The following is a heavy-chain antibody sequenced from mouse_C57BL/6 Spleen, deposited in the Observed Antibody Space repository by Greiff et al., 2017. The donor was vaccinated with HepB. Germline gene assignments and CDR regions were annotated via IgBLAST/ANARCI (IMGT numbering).Heavy chain of an antibody. Sequence: QVQLKQPGAELVMPGASVKLSCKASGYTFTSYWMHWVKQRPGQGLEWIGEIDPSDSYTNYNQKFKGKSTLTVDKSSSTAYMQLSSLTSEDSAVYYCARSNYDPPFDYWGQGTTLTVSS. CDR1: GYTFTSYW. J-gene: IGHJ2*01. V-gene: IGHV1-69*01. CDR2: IDPSDSYT. CDR3: ARSNYDPPFDY. D-gene: IGHD2-4*01.